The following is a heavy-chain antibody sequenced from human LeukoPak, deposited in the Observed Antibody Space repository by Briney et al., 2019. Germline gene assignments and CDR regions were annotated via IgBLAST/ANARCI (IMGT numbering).Heavy chain of an antibody. V-gene: IGHV4-39*07. CDR3: ARDLGNRFDY. CDR2: INHSGST. Sequence: KPSETLSLTCTVSGGSISSSSYYWGWTRQPPGKGLEWIGEINHSGSTNYNPSLKSRVTMSVDTSKNQFSLKLSSVTAADTAVYYCARDLGNRFDYWGQGTLVTVSS. CDR1: GGSISSSSYY. J-gene: IGHJ4*02.